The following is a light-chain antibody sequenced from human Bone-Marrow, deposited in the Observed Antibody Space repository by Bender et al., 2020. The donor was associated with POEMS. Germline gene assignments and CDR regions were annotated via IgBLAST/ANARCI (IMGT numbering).Light chain of an antibody. CDR2: EDN. CDR1: NTNVGIYNL. V-gene: IGLV2-23*01. CDR3: AAWEDSLNGWV. J-gene: IGLJ3*02. Sequence: QSALTQPASVSGSPGQSITISCTGTNTNVGIYNLVSWYQRYPGRAPRVVIYEDNKRPSGVSHRFSGSKSGITASLTISALQAEDEADYYCAAWEDSLNGWVFGGGTKLTVL.